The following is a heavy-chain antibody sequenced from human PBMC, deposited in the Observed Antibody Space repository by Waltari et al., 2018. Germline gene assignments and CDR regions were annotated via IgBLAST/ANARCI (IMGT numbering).Heavy chain of an antibody. CDR2: IWYDGSNK. V-gene: IGHV3-33*01. CDR1: GFTFSSYG. CDR3: AREYYDYVWGGFDY. J-gene: IGHJ4*02. Sequence: VQLVESGGGVVQPGRSLRLSCAASGFTFSSYGMHWVRQAPGKGLEWVAVIWYDGSNKYYADSVKGRFTISRDNSKNTLYLQMNSLRAEDTAVYYCAREYYDYVWGGFDYWGQGTLVTVSS. D-gene: IGHD3-16*01.